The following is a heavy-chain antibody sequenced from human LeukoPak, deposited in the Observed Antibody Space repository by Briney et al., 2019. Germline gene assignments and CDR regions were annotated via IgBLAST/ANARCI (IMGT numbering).Heavy chain of an antibody. V-gene: IGHV4-59*08. CDR2: VFHSGTT. D-gene: IGHD2-21*02. CDR3: ARRMVTVTDAFDI. J-gene: IGHJ3*02. Sequence: SETLSLTCNVSGDPLTSHFWSWIRQTPGKGLEWIGYVFHSGTTNYSPSLKSRVTISLDTSKKEFYLRLASMTAADIGVYYCARRMVTVTDAFDIWGRGTKVSVSS. CDR1: GDPLTSHF.